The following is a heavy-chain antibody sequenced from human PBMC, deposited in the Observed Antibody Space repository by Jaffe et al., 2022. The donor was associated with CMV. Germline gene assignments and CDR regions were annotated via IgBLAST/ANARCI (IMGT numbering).Heavy chain of an antibody. V-gene: IGHV3-53*02. Sequence: EVQLVETGGGLIQPGGSLRLSCAASGFTVSSNYMSWVRQAPGKGLEWVSVIYSGGSTYYADSVKGRFTISRDNSKNTLYLQMNSLRAEDTAVYYCARVRGYSYGSDAFDIWGQGTMVTVSS. CDR1: GFTVSSNY. D-gene: IGHD5-18*01. CDR2: IYSGGST. J-gene: IGHJ3*02. CDR3: ARVRGYSYGSDAFDI.